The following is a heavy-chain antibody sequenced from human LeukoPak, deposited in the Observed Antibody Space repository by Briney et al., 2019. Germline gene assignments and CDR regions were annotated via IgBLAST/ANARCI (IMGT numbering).Heavy chain of an antibody. Sequence: PGGSLRLSCAASGFTFSSYAMGWVRQAPGKGLEWVSAISGSGGSTYYADSVKGRFTISRDNSKNTLYLQMNSLRAEDTAVYYCAKVKRAVAGTAWFDPWGQGTLVTVSS. V-gene: IGHV3-23*01. CDR1: GFTFSSYA. J-gene: IGHJ5*02. CDR2: ISGSGGST. CDR3: AKVKRAVAGTAWFDP. D-gene: IGHD6-19*01.